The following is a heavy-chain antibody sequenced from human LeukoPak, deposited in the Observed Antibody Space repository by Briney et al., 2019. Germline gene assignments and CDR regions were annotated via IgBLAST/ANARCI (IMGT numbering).Heavy chain of an antibody. D-gene: IGHD4-17*01. CDR2: IDPNSGST. V-gene: IGHV1-2*02. J-gene: IGHJ4*02. CDR3: ARADYGDYDGFPLNDPYFDY. Sequence: GASVKVSRKASGYTFTGYYMHWVRQAPGQGLEWMGWIDPNSGSTNYAQNFQGRVTMTRDTSISTAYMELSRLRSDDTAVYYCARADYGDYDGFPLNDPYFDYWGQGTLVTVSS. CDR1: GYTFTGYY.